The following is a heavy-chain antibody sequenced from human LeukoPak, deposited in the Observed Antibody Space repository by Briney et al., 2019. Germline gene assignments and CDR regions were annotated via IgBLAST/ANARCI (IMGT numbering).Heavy chain of an antibody. J-gene: IGHJ1*01. V-gene: IGHV3-30*18. D-gene: IGHD6-25*01. CDR1: GFIFTNYG. CDR2: ISHDGTTK. Sequence: GGSLRLSCAASGFIFTNYGMHWVRQAPGKGLEWVAVISHDGTTKFYADSVKGRFTISRDNSKNTLDLQVYSLRAEDTAVYYCAKEPTSYSSGWYFHHWGQGTLVTVSS. CDR3: AKEPTSYSSGWYFHH.